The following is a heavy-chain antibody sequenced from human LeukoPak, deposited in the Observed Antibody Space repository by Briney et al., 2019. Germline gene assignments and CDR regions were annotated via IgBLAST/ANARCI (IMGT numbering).Heavy chain of an antibody. D-gene: IGHD6-13*01. CDR1: GYTFTVYY. CDR3: ATTAKIIASAGLSLDY. J-gene: IGHJ4*02. V-gene: IGHV1-2*02. Sequence: ASVKVSCSASGYTFTVYYMHGERQAPGQGLEWMGWINPNSGGTNYAQKFQGRVTMTRDTSISTAYMELSRLRSDDTAVYYCATTAKIIASAGLSLDYWGQGTLVTVSS. CDR2: INPNSGGT.